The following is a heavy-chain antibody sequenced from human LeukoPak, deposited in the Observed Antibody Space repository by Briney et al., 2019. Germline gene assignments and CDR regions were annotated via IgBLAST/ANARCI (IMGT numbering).Heavy chain of an antibody. CDR2: IKQDGSEK. J-gene: IGHJ1*01. D-gene: IGHD5/OR15-5a*01. Sequence: GGSLRLSCAASGFTFSSYWMGWVRQAPGKGLEWVANIKQDGSEKYYVDSVKGRFTISRDNAKNSLYLQMNSLGGDDTAIYYCATYNSVNAREFQYWGQGSLVTVPS. V-gene: IGHV3-7*01. CDR3: ATYNSVNAREFQY. CDR1: GFTFSSYW.